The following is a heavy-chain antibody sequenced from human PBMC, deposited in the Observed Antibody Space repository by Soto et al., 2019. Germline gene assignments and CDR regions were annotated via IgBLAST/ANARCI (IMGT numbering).Heavy chain of an antibody. CDR1: GFTFSSYG. CDR3: ARDSQAVLLWFGELFRPKPLRGPFDY. Sequence: GGSLRLSCAASGFTFSSYGMHWVRQAPGKGLEWVAVIWYDGSNKYYADSVKGRFTISRDNSKNTLYLQMNSLRAEDTAVYYCARDSQAVLLWFGELFRPKPLRGPFDYWGQGTLVTVSS. J-gene: IGHJ4*02. CDR2: IWYDGSNK. D-gene: IGHD3-10*01. V-gene: IGHV3-33*01.